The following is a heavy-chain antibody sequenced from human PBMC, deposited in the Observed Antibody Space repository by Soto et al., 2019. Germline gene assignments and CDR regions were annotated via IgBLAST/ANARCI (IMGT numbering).Heavy chain of an antibody. CDR1: GGSISSYY. D-gene: IGHD3-10*01. Sequence: SETLSLTCTVSGGSISSYYWSWSRQPPGKGLEWIGYIYYSGSTNYNPSLKSRVTISVDTSKNQFSLKLSSVTAADTAVYYCVGSGTDVWLSEEDYWFDPWGQGTLVTVSS. V-gene: IGHV4-59*01. CDR2: IYYSGST. J-gene: IGHJ5*02. CDR3: VGSGTDVWLSEEDYWFDP.